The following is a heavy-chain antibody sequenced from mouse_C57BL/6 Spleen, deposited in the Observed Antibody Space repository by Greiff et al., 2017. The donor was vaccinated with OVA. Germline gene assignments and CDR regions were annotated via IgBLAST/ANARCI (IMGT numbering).Heavy chain of an antibody. CDR3: ARHSTGVAPLIDY. CDR1: GYTFTSYW. V-gene: IGHV1-50*01. J-gene: IGHJ4*01. CDR2: IDPSDSYT. D-gene: IGHD1-1*01. Sequence: QVQLQQPGAELVKPGASVKLSCKASGYTFTSYWMQWVKQRPGQGLEWIGEIDPSDSYTNYNQKFKGKATLTVDTSSSTAYMQLSSLTTEDSAIYYCARHSTGVAPLIDYWGQGTSVTVSS.